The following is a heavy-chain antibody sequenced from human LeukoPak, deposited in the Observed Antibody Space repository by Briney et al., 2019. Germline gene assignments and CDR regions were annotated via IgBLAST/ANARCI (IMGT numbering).Heavy chain of an antibody. J-gene: IGHJ5*02. CDR2: IFHRGMR. V-gene: IGHV4-4*02. CDR3: AKAPDRIVGGTLLFAP. D-gene: IGHD1-26*01. CDR1: GDSLSNW. Sequence: SETLSLTCAVSGDSLSNWWSWVRQSPGMRVEWIGQIFHRGMRNYNPSLKSRVTMSIDKSNNQLSLKLNSVTAADRARYYCAKAPDRIVGGTLLFAPWGLGILVTVSS.